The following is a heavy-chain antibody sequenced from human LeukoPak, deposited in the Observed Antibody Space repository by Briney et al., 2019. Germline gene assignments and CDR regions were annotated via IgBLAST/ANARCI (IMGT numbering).Heavy chain of an antibody. CDR2: ISGSGGST. CDR3: ARIRDYYYYMDV. V-gene: IGHV3-23*01. Sequence: GGSLRLSCAASGFTFSSHAMSWVRQAPGKGLEWVSGISGSGGSTYYADSVKGRFTISRDNSKNTLYLQMNSLRAEDTAVYYCARIRDYYYYMDVWGKGTTVTVSS. CDR1: GFTFSSHA. J-gene: IGHJ6*03.